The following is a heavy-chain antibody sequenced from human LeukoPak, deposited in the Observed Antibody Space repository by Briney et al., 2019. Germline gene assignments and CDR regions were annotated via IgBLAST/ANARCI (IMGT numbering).Heavy chain of an antibody. CDR3: ARLRGSYPHDAFDI. CDR2: IYPGDSDH. D-gene: IGHD1-26*01. J-gene: IGHJ3*02. CDR1: GYGFTSYW. Sequence: GAPLKFSCKGSGYGFTSYWIGWVRQLAGKRLEWMGMIYPGDSDHRYSASFQGQVTISADKSISTAYLQWSSLKASDTAMYYSARLRGSYPHDAFDIWGQGTMVTVSS. V-gene: IGHV5-51*01.